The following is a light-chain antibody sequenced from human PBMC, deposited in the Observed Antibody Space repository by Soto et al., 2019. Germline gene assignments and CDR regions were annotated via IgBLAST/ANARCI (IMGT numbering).Light chain of an antibody. J-gene: IGLJ2*01. CDR2: VEGSGNY. CDR1: RGHSSYI. Sequence: QSVLTQSSSASASLGSSVKLTCTLRRGHSSYIIAWHQQQTGKAPRFLMTVEGSGNYNKGSGVPDRVSGSSAGADRYLTISNLQSEDEATYYCDTWDTNTQVFGGGTKLTVL. CDR3: DTWDTNTQV. V-gene: IGLV4-60*03.